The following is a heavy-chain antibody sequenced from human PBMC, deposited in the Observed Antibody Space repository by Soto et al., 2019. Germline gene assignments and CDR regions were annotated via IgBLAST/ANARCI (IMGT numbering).Heavy chain of an antibody. D-gene: IGHD3-22*01. Sequence: GGSLRLSCAASGFTFSSYGMHWVRQAPGKGLEWVAVISYDGSNKYYADSVKGRFTISRDNSKNTLYLQMNNLRAEDTAVYYCAKGFYSMYYDSSGYYLFPLDYWGQGTLVTVSS. CDR2: ISYDGSNK. J-gene: IGHJ4*02. CDR1: GFTFSSYG. V-gene: IGHV3-30*18. CDR3: AKGFYSMYYDSSGYYLFPLDY.